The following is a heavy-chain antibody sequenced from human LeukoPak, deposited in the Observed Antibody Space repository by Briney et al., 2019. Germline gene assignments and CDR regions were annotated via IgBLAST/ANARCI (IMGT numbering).Heavy chain of an antibody. V-gene: IGHV1-18*01. Sequence: ASVKVSCKASGYTFTSYGISWVRQAPGQGLEWMGWISAYNGNTNYAQKLQARVTMTTDTSTSTAYMELRSLRSDDTAVYYCAITMIVVVTTSAFDIWGQGTMVTVSS. J-gene: IGHJ3*02. CDR3: AITMIVVVTTSAFDI. CDR2: ISAYNGNT. CDR1: GYTFTSYG. D-gene: IGHD3-22*01.